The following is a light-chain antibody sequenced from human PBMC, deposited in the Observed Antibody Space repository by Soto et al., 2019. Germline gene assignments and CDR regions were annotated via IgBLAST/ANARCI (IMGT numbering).Light chain of an antibody. V-gene: IGKV3-20*01. J-gene: IGKJ4*01. Sequence: EIVLTQSPGTLSLSPGERATLSCRASQSVSSSALAWYQQKPGQAPRRLIYGASSRATGIPDRFSGSGSGTDFTLTISRLEPEDFAVYYCQQYGSSPLTFGGGTKVDIK. CDR2: GAS. CDR3: QQYGSSPLT. CDR1: QSVSSSA.